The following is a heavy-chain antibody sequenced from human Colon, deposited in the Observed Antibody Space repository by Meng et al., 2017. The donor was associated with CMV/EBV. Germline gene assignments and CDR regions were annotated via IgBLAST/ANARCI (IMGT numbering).Heavy chain of an antibody. CDR3: ARELARGGY. CDR2: ISPYNGDT. Sequence: HGQVVQSGAEVKKPGASVKVSCKTSGYTFTNFGISWVRQAPGQGLEWMAYISPYNGDTNYARRFQGRVALTTDTSTSTVYMELGSLTSDDTAMYYCARELARGGYWGQGTLVTVSS. V-gene: IGHV1-18*01. CDR1: GYTFTNFG. J-gene: IGHJ4*02.